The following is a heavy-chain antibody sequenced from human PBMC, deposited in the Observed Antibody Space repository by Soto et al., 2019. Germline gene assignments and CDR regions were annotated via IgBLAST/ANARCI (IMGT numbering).Heavy chain of an antibody. CDR3: ARSDGPLGDY. J-gene: IGHJ4*02. D-gene: IGHD4-17*01. CDR1: GYTFTGYF. V-gene: IGHV1-3*01. CDR2: INADNGNT. Sequence: ASVKVSCKASGYTFTGYFIHWVRQAPGQGLEWMGWINADNGNTNYSQKFQDRVTITRDTSASTAYMELSSLRSEDTAVYYCARSDGPLGDYWGQGTLVTVSS.